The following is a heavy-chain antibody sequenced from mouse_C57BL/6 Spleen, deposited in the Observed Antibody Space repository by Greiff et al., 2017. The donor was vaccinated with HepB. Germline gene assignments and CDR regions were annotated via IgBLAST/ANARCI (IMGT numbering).Heavy chain of an antibody. CDR3: TTGGGNYLAWFAY. Sequence: EVQLQESGAELVRPGASVKLSCTASGFNIKDYYMHWVKQRPEQGLEWIGRIDPEDGDTEYAPKFQGKATMTADTSSNTAYLQLSSLTSEDTAVYYCTTGGGNYLAWFAYWGQGTLVTVSA. CDR2: IDPEDGDT. V-gene: IGHV14-1*01. CDR1: GFNIKDYY. J-gene: IGHJ3*01. D-gene: IGHD2-1*01.